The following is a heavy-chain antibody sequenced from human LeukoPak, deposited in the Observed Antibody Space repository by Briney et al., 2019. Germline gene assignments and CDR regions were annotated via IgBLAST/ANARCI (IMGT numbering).Heavy chain of an antibody. CDR2: INHSGST. CDR3: ARSGGDIAVDP. D-gene: IGHD6-19*01. CDR1: GGSFSGYY. J-gene: IGHJ5*02. V-gene: IGHV4-34*01. Sequence: SETLSLTCAVYGGSFSGYYWSWIRQPPGKGLEWIGEINHSGSTNYNPSLKSRVTISVDTSKNQFSLKLSSVTAADTAVYYCARSGGDIAVDPWSQGTLVTVSS.